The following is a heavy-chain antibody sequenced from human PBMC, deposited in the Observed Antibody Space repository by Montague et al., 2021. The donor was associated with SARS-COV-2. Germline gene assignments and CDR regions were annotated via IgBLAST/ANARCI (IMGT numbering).Heavy chain of an antibody. CDR3: ARQTMGSVTIFGVVMHDRCFDQ. D-gene: IGHD3-3*01. J-gene: IGHJ5*02. V-gene: IGHV4-39*01. CDR2: IYYSGST. CDR1: GGSISSSSYY. Sequence: SETLSLTCTVSGGSISSSSYYWGWIRQPPGKGLEWIGNIYYSGSTYYNPSLKSRVTISVDTSKNQFSLELSSVTAADTAVYYCARQTMGSVTIFGVVMHDRCFDQWGQGTLVTVSS.